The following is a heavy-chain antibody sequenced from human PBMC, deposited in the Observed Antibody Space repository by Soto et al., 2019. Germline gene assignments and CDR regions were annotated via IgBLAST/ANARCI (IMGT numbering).Heavy chain of an antibody. J-gene: IGHJ4*02. CDR3: ARSLFIASTDTEPFDS. Sequence: GGALRLSCAASGFTFSSYAMSWVRQAPGKGLEWVSAIGGGGNDRFYADSVRGRFTISRDNSRNTLYLHMNSLRAEDTAVHYCARSLFIASTDTEPFDSWGQGTLVTVSS. D-gene: IGHD6-13*01. CDR1: GFTFSSYA. V-gene: IGHV3-23*01. CDR2: IGGGGNDR.